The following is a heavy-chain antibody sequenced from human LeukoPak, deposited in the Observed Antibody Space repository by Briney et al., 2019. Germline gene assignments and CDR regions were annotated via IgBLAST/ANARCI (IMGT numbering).Heavy chain of an antibody. D-gene: IGHD6-25*01. CDR1: VGPFTIVSYY. V-gene: IGHV4-39*07. CDR3: ARAADSSGPPLDY. CDR2: IYYSGST. J-gene: IGHJ4*02. Sequence: PSGTRSPPCIVSVGPFTIVSYYWGGIRRPPGRGLEGFGSIYYSGSTYYNPSLKSRVTISVDTSKNQFSLKLSSVTAADTAVYYCARAADSSGPPLDYWGQGTLVTVSS.